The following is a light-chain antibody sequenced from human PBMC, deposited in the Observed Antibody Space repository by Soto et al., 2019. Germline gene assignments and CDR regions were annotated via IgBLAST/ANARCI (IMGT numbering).Light chain of an antibody. V-gene: IGKV3-11*01. J-gene: IGKJ2*01. CDR1: QSVYNY. CDR2: DAS. CDR3: QQRSNWYT. Sequence: EIVLTQSPATLSLSPGERATLSCRASQSVYNYLAWYQQKPGQAPRLLIYDASNRATGTPARFSGSGSGTDFTLTISSLEPEDFAVYYCQQRSNWYTFGQGTKLEIK.